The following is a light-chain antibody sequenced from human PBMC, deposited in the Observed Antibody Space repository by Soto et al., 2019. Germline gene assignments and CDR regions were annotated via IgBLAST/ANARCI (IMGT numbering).Light chain of an antibody. V-gene: IGLV2-8*01. J-gene: IGLJ1*01. CDR3: VSYAGGTYV. CDR1: SSDVGGYIF. CDR2: DVN. Sequence: QSVLTQAPSASGSPGQSVTISCTGTSSDVGGYIFVSWYQQHPGKAPKLMIYDVNKRPSGVPDRFSGSKSDNTASLTVSGLQAEDEADYYCVSYAGGTYVFGTGTKVTV.